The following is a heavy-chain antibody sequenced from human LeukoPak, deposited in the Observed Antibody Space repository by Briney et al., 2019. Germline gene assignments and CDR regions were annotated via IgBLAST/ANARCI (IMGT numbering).Heavy chain of an antibody. CDR3: ARDSGSYLRDAFDI. CDR2: IYYSGST. CDR1: GGSISSSSYY. J-gene: IGHJ3*02. Sequence: SETPSLTCTVSGGSISSSSYYWGWIRQPPGKGLEWIGSIYYSGSTYYNPSLKSRVTISVDTSKNQFSLKLSSVTAADTAVYYCARDSGSYLRDAFDIWGQGTMVTVSS. V-gene: IGHV4-39*02. D-gene: IGHD1-26*01.